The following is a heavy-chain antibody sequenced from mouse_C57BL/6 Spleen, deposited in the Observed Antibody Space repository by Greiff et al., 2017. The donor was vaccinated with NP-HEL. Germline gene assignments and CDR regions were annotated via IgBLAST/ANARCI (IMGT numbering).Heavy chain of an antibody. D-gene: IGHD2-5*01. V-gene: IGHV1-64*01. CDR3: ARPYSNYRFAY. Sequence: QVQLQQSGAELVKPGASVKLSCKASGYTFTSYWMHWVKQRPGQGLEWIGMIHPNSGSTNYNEKFKSKATLTVDKSSSTAYMQLSSLTSEDSAVYYCARPYSNYRFAYWGQGTLVTVSA. J-gene: IGHJ3*01. CDR2: IHPNSGST. CDR1: GYTFTSYW.